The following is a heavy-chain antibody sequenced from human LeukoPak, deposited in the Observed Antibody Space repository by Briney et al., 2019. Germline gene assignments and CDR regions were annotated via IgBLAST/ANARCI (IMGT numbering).Heavy chain of an antibody. CDR3: ARDESFNHYYDSSGLGYFDY. CDR1: GFTFSNYA. Sequence: QSGGSLRLSCAASGFTFSNYAMSWVRQAPGKGLEWVSGISGSGGSTYYADSVKGRFTISRDNSKNTLYLQMNSLRAEDTAVYYCARDESFNHYYDSSGLGYFDYWGQGTLVTVSS. V-gene: IGHV3-23*01. D-gene: IGHD3-22*01. CDR2: ISGSGGST. J-gene: IGHJ4*02.